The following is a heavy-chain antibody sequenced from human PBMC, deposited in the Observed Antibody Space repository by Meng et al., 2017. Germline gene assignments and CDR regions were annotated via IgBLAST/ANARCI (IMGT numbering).Heavy chain of an antibody. Sequence: SLKISCAASGFTFDDYAMHWVRQAPGKGLEWVSGISWNSGSIGYADSVKGRFTISRDNAKNSLYLQMNSLRAEDTAVYYCARDRGYALMYSYYGMDVWGQGTTVTVSS. V-gene: IGHV3-9*01. CDR2: ISWNSGSI. CDR1: GFTFDDYA. D-gene: IGHD3-10*01. J-gene: IGHJ6*02. CDR3: ARDRGYALMYSYYGMDV.